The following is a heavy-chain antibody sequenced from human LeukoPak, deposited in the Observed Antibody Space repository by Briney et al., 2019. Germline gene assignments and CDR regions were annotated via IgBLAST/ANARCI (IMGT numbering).Heavy chain of an antibody. CDR1: GFTFRSYA. Sequence: PGGSLRLSCAASGFTFRSYAMSWVRQAPGKGLEWIGEINHSGSTNYNPSLKSRVTISVDTSKNQFSLKLSSVTAADTAVYYCARVARLRVFDYWGQGTLVTVSS. CDR3: ARVARLRVFDY. V-gene: IGHV4-34*01. D-gene: IGHD2-15*01. J-gene: IGHJ4*02. CDR2: INHSGST.